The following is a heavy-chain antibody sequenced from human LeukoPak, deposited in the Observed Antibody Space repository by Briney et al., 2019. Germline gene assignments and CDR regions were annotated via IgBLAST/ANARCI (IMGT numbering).Heavy chain of an antibody. J-gene: IGHJ1*01. CDR3: ATASSGSETNFQH. Sequence: SETLSLTCTVSGGSISSYYWSWIRQPPGKGLEWIGYIYYSGSTNYNPSLKSRVTISVDTSKNQFSLKLSPVTAADTAVYYCATASSGSETNFQHWGQGTLVTVSS. CDR2: IYYSGST. V-gene: IGHV4-59*01. D-gene: IGHD1-26*01. CDR1: GGSISSYY.